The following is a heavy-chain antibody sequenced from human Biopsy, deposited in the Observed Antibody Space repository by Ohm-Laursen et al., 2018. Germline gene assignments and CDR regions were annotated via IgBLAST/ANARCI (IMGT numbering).Heavy chain of an antibody. CDR2: IWNDGSSE. V-gene: IGHV3-33*01. CDR3: ARDPIVGSKADGMDV. J-gene: IGHJ6*02. D-gene: IGHD1-26*01. CDR1: GFTFSVYA. Sequence: SLRLSCAAPGFTFSVYAMHWVRQAPGKGLEWVAIIWNDGSSEYYADSVKGRFTISRDNSRNTVYLQMNSLRAEDTAIYYCARDPIVGSKADGMDVWGQGTTVTVSS.